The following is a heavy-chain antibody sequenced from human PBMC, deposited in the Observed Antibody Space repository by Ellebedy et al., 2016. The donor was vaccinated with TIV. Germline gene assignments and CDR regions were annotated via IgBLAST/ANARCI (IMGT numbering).Heavy chain of an antibody. CDR2: MNPNSGNT. D-gene: IGHD4-23*01. Sequence: ASVKVSXXASGYTFTSYGISWVRQAPGQGLEWMGWMNPNSGNTGYAQKFQGRVTMTRNTSISTAYMELSSLRSEDTAVYYCARGHDYGGNSTNDYWGQGTLVTVSS. CDR1: GYTFTSYG. V-gene: IGHV1-8*02. CDR3: ARGHDYGGNSTNDY. J-gene: IGHJ4*02.